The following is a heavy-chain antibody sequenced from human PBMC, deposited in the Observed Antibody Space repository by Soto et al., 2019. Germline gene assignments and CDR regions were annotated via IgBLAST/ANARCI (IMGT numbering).Heavy chain of an antibody. D-gene: IGHD6-19*01. Sequence: EVQLLESGGGLVQPGGSLRLSCAASGFTFSSYAMSWVRQAPGKGLEWVSGISGSGGSTYYADSVKGRFTISRDNSKNTLYLQMNSLSAEDTAVYYCAKQSGRLDYFDYWGQGTLVTVCS. V-gene: IGHV3-23*01. J-gene: IGHJ4*02. CDR2: ISGSGGST. CDR1: GFTFSSYA. CDR3: AKQSGRLDYFDY.